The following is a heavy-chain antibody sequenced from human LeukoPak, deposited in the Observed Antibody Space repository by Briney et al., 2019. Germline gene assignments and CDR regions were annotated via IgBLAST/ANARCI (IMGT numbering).Heavy chain of an antibody. V-gene: IGHV4-34*01. CDR1: GGSFSDYF. CDR3: ARGFYGDDGPEDYYGLDV. D-gene: IGHD4-17*01. J-gene: IGHJ6*02. CDR2: INNSGGT. Sequence: PSETLSLTCAVYGGSFSDYFCNWIRQSPGKGLEWIGEINNSGGTNYNPSLKSRVSILVDTSKKQFSLRLNSVTAADTAVYYCARGFYGDDGPEDYYGLDVWGQGTTATVSS.